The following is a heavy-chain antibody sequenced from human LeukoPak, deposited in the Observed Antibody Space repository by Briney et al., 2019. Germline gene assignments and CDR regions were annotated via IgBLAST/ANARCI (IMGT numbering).Heavy chain of an antibody. CDR1: GFTVSSNY. Sequence: GGSLRLSCAASGFTVSSNYMSWVRQAPGKGLGWVADISDGGDGTHYADSVQGRFTISRDNSKNTVFLQMVSLRAHDTAFYYCVRVTYGGNCGYHFDFWGQGALVTVSS. J-gene: IGHJ4*02. V-gene: IGHV3-53*01. D-gene: IGHD4-23*01. CDR3: VRVTYGGNCGYHFDF. CDR2: SDGGDGT.